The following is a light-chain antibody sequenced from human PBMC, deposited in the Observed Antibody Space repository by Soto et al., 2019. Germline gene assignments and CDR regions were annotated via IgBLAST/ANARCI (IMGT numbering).Light chain of an antibody. CDR2: GAS. J-gene: IGKJ4*01. CDR3: QQYNSWPLT. CDR1: QSVSSN. V-gene: IGKV3-15*01. Sequence: IVMPQSPATLSVSPGERATLSCRASQSVSSNLAWYQQKPGQAPRLLIYGASTRATGIPARFSGSGSGTEFTLTISSLQSEDFAVYYCQQYNSWPLTFGGGTKVDIK.